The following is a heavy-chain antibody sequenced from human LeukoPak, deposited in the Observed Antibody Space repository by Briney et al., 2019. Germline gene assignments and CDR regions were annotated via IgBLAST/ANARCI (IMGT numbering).Heavy chain of an antibody. CDR2: IKQDGSEK. Sequence: GGSLRLSCAASGFTFSSYWMSWVRQAPGKGLEWMANIKQDGSEKYYVDSVKGRFTISRDSAKNSVYLQMNSLRAEDTAVYYCVRDYCSGVTCYSGYWGQGTLVTVSS. V-gene: IGHV3-7*05. J-gene: IGHJ4*02. CDR1: GFTFSSYW. D-gene: IGHD2-15*01. CDR3: VRDYCSGVTCYSGY.